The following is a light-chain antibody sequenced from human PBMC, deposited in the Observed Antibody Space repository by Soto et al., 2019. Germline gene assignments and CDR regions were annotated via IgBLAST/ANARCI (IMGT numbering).Light chain of an antibody. J-gene: IGLJ1*01. Sequence: LSQPASVSGSPGQSITISCTGTSSDVGGYNYVSWYQQHPGKAPKFMIYDVSNRPSGVSTRFSGSKSGNTASLTISGLQAEDEADYYCNSYTTSNTRQIVFGTGTKVTVL. CDR2: DVS. V-gene: IGLV2-14*01. CDR3: NSYTTSNTRQIV. CDR1: SSDVGGYNY.